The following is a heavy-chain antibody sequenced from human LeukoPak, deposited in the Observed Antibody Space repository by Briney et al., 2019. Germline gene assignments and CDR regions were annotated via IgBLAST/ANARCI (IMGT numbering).Heavy chain of an antibody. D-gene: IGHD3-22*01. CDR3: ARENYYDSSGWFDP. V-gene: IGHV3-48*01. Sequence: GESLRLSCAASGFTFSSYSMNWVRQAPGKGLEWVSYIGSSSSSIYYADSVKGRFTISRDNAKYSLYLQMNSLRAEDTAVYYCARENYYDSSGWFDPWGQGTLVTVSS. CDR2: IGSSSSSI. CDR1: GFTFSSYS. J-gene: IGHJ5*02.